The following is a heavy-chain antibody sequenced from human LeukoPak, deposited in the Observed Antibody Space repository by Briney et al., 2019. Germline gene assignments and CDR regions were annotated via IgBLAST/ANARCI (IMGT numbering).Heavy chain of an antibody. Sequence: ASVKVSCKTSGYTFSGSYIHWVRQAPGQGLEWMGRINPDSGDTNYAQNFHGRVTMTRNTSITTAYMELSSLRSEDTAVYYCAIRSNKPYSSFDYWGQGTLVTVSS. CDR3: AIRSNKPYSSFDY. CDR2: INPDSGDT. CDR1: GYTFSGSY. D-gene: IGHD5-18*01. V-gene: IGHV1-2*06. J-gene: IGHJ4*02.